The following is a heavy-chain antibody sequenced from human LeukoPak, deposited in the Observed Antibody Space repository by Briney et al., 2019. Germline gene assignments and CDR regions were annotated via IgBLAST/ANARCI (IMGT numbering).Heavy chain of an antibody. D-gene: IGHD2/OR15-2a*01. CDR3: ARLTTSEQDFDY. V-gene: IGHV3-48*03. Sequence: GGSLRLSCAASGFTFSSYEMNWVRQAPGKGLEWVSYISSSGSTIYYADSVKGRFTISRDNSKNTLYLQMNSLRAEDTAVYYCARLTTSEQDFDYWGQGTLVTVSS. CDR1: GFTFSSYE. J-gene: IGHJ4*02. CDR2: ISSSGSTI.